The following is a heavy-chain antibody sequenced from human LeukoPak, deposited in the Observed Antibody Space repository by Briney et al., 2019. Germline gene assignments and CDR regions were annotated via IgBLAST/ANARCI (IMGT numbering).Heavy chain of an antibody. CDR3: ARDTYCTRTSCYLGATFDP. D-gene: IGHD2-2*01. J-gene: IGHJ5*02. CDR1: GFTFSNYA. Sequence: GGSPRLSCAASGFTFSNYAMSWVRQAPGKGLEWVAVISYHGGNKYYADSVKGRFTISRDNSKNTLYLQMNSLRAEDTAVYYCARDTYCTRTSCYLGATFDPWGQGTLVTVSS. V-gene: IGHV3-30-3*01. CDR2: ISYHGGNK.